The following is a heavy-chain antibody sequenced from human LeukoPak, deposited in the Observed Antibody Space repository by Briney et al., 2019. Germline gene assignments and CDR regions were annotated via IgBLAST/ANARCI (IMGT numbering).Heavy chain of an antibody. CDR3: ARDGGVLLWFGVFDF. CDR1: GFTFSSYW. J-gene: IGHJ4*02. D-gene: IGHD3-10*01. Sequence: GGSLRLSCAASGFTFSSYWMHWVRQAPGKGLVWVSRINSDGSSTSYADSVKGRFTISRDNAKNTLYLQMNSLRAEDTAVYYCARDGGVLLWFGVFDFWGQGTLVTVSS. CDR2: INSDGSST. V-gene: IGHV3-74*01.